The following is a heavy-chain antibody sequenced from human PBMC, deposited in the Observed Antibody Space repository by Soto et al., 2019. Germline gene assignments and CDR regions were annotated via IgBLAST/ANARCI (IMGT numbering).Heavy chain of an antibody. CDR2: INHSGST. Sequence: PSETLSITCAVCGVSFSGYYLRWVRQPPGKWLEWIGEINHSGSTNYNPSLESRVTISVDTSKNQFSLKLSSVTATDTAVYYCARGHTLFGWRGYYSNFDYWGQGTLVTVSS. CDR3: ARGHTLFGWRGYYSNFDY. CDR1: GVSFSGYY. D-gene: IGHD3-3*01. J-gene: IGHJ4*02. V-gene: IGHV4-34*01.